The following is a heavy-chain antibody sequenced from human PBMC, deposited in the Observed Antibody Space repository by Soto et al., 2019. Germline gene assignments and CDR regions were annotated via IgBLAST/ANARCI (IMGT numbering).Heavy chain of an antibody. V-gene: IGHV3-48*01. J-gene: IGHJ4*02. CDR3: ARSGYFDY. Sequence: GGSLRFSCAASGFTFSTYSMNWVRQAPGKGLEWVSYISSTGNTIYYPDSVKGRFTISRDTAKKSLYLQMNSLRAEDTAVYYCARSGYFDYWGQGTLVTVSS. D-gene: IGHD2-8*02. CDR2: ISSTGNTI. CDR1: GFTFSTYS.